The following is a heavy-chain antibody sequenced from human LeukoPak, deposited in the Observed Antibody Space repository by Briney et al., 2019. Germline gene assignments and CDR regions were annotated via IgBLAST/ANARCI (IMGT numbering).Heavy chain of an antibody. CDR3: ATRDYGDYEDYYYYGMDV. V-gene: IGHV5-51*01. Sequence: GESLKISCQVSGYSFTSYWIAWVRQMPGKGLEWMGIIYPGDSDSRYSPSFQGQVTISADKSISTAYLQWSSLKASDTAMYYCATRDYGDYEDYYYYGMDVWGQGTTVTVSS. CDR1: GYSFTSYW. J-gene: IGHJ6*02. CDR2: IYPGDSDS. D-gene: IGHD4-17*01.